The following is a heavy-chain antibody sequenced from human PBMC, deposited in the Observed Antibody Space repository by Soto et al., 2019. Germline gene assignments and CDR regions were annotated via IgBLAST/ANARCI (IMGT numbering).Heavy chain of an antibody. Sequence: QVQLQESGPGLVKPSQTLSLTCSVSGVSLNSGGYYWSWIRHNPGKGLEWIGYIYYTGHTFYNPSLKSRVAMSLDTSKTQFSLKLSSVTAADTAVYSCARGSQLERDAPDIWGQGTMVTVSS. CDR3: ARGSQLERDAPDI. CDR1: GVSLNSGGYY. J-gene: IGHJ3*02. CDR2: IYYTGHT. D-gene: IGHD1-1*01. V-gene: IGHV4-31*03.